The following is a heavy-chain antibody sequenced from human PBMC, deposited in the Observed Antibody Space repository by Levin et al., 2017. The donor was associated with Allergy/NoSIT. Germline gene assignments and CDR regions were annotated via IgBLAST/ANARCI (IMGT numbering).Heavy chain of an antibody. D-gene: IGHD6-19*01. V-gene: IGHV3-74*01. Sequence: QAGGSLRLSCAASGFTFSSYWMHWVRQAPEEGLMWVSRINPDGNTTIYADSVKGRFTISRDNAKNTLYLQVNSLRVEDTAVYYCARGRGSGLHYFDYWGQGTLVTVSS. J-gene: IGHJ4*02. CDR1: GFTFSSYW. CDR3: ARGRGSGLHYFDY. CDR2: INPDGNTT.